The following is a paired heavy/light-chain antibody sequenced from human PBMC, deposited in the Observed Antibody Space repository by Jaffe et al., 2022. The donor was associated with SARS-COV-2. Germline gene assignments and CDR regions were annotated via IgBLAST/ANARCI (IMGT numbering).Light chain of an antibody. CDR3: CSYTGSSTFVV. V-gene: IGLV2-23*02. Sequence: QSALTQPASVSGSPGQSITISCTGTSSDVGNYDLVSWYQQHPGKAPKLIIYEVSKRPSGVSNRFSGSKSGNTASLTISGLQAEDEADYYCCSYTGSSTFVVFGGRTKLIVL. CDR2: EVS. J-gene: IGLJ3*02. CDR1: SSDVGNYDL.
Heavy chain of an antibody. D-gene: IGHD1-1*01. V-gene: IGHV3-11*06. CDR2: ISSSSSYT. CDR1: GFTFSDYY. J-gene: IGHJ5*02. CDR3: ASSPGTGRFDP. Sequence: QVQLVESGGGLVKPGGSLILSCAASGFTFSDYYMNWIRQTPGKGLEWVSHISSSSSYTNYAGSVKGRFSISRDNANNLLYLHMNSLRVEDTGVYYCASSPGTGRFDPWGQGTLVTVSS.